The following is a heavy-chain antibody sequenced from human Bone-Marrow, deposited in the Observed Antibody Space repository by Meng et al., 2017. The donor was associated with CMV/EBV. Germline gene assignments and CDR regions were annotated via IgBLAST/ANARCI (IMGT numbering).Heavy chain of an antibody. CDR3: ARGCSSTSCYNHDAFDI. CDR1: GFTFSSYA. D-gene: IGHD2-2*02. Sequence: GESLKISCADSGFTFSSYAMHWVRQAPGKGLEGVAVISYDGRNKYYADSVKGRFTISRDNSKNTLYPQMNSLRAEDKAVYYCARGCSSTSCYNHDAFDIWGQGTMVTVS. V-gene: IGHV3-30-3*01. J-gene: IGHJ3*02. CDR2: ISYDGRNK.